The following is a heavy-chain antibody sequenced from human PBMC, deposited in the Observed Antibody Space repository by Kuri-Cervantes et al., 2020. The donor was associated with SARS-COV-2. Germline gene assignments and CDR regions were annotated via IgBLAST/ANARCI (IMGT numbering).Heavy chain of an antibody. V-gene: IGHV5-10-1*01. D-gene: IGHD2-15*01. CDR1: GYDFTIYW. CDR3: VRTPHLGAFDF. CDR2: IDPSDSYT. Sequence: GGSLRLSCKGSGYDFTIYWISWVRQMPGKGLEWMGRIDPSDSYTDYSPSFGGHVTISIDKSISTAYLQWSSLKASDTAMYYCVRTPHLGAFDFWGQGTMVTVSS. J-gene: IGHJ3*01.